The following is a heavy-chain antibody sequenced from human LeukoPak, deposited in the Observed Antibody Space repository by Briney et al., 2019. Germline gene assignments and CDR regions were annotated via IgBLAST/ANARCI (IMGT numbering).Heavy chain of an antibody. D-gene: IGHD3-9*01. J-gene: IGHJ3*01. CDR3: ASQRRVDLGYAFNL. CDR2: IYSGGSA. V-gene: IGHV3-66*04. Sequence: QPGGSLRLSCAASGFTFSDYDMNWVRQAPGKGLEWVSVIYSGGSAYYADSVKGRFTISRDNSKNTLYLQMNSLRADDTAVYYCASQRRVDLGYAFNLWGQGTMVTVSS. CDR1: GFTFSDYD.